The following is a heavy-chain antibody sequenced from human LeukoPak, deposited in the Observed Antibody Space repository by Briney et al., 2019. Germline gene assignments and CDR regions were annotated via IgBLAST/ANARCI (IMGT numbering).Heavy chain of an antibody. CDR3: AGGCSSTSCYAPYYYYGMDV. CDR2: IIPIFGTA. V-gene: IGHV1-69*01. Sequence: GTSVKVSCKASGGTFSSYAISWGRQAPGQGLELMGVIIPIFGTANYAQKFQGRVTITADESTSTAYMELRSLRSEDTAVYYCAGGCSSTSCYAPYYYYGMDVWGKGTTVSVSS. D-gene: IGHD2-2*01. J-gene: IGHJ6*04. CDR1: GGTFSSYA.